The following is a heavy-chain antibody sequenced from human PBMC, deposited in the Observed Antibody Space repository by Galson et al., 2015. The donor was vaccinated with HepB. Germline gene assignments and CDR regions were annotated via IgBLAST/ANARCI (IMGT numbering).Heavy chain of an antibody. CDR2: INAGNGNT. CDR1: GYTFTSYA. J-gene: IGHJ4*02. D-gene: IGHD1-26*01. V-gene: IGHV1-3*01. Sequence: SVKVSCKASGYTFTSYAMHWVRQAPGQRLEWMGWINAGNGNTKYSQKFQGRVTITRDTSASTAYMELSSLRSEDTAVYYCARMWSGSPYYFDYWGQGTLVTVSS. CDR3: ARMWSGSPYYFDY.